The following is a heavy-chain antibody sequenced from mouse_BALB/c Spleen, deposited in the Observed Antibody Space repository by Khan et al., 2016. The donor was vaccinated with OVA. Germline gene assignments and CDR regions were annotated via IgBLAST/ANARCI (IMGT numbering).Heavy chain of an antibody. V-gene: IGHV5-6*01. CDR1: GFIFSSYG. CDR3: SRFITTATGDYYGMDY. D-gene: IGHD1-2*01. Sequence: EVELVESGGDLVKPGGSLKLSCAASGFIFSSYGMSWVRQTPDKRLEWVATMSSGGSFTYYLESVKGRFIISRDNVKNTLYLQVNSLKSEDTAMXYCSRFITTATGDYYGMDYWGQGTSVTVSS. J-gene: IGHJ4*01. CDR2: MSSGGSFT.